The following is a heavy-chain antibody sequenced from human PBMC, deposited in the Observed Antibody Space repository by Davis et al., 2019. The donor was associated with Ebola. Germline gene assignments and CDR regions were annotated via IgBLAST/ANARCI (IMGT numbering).Heavy chain of an antibody. CDR3: ARDQATVTTSWFDP. V-gene: IGHV1-46*01. CDR2: INPSGGST. J-gene: IGHJ5*02. D-gene: IGHD4-17*01. Sequence: ASVKVSCKASGYTFTSYYMHWVRQAPGQGLEWMGIINPSGGSTSYAQKLQGRVTMTTDTSTSTAYMELRSLRSDDTAVYYCARDQATVTTSWFDPWGQGTLVTVSS. CDR1: GYTFTSYY.